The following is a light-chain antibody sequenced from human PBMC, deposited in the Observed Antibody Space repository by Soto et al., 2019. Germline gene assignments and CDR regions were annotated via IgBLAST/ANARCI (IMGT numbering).Light chain of an antibody. J-gene: IGLJ3*02. CDR3: ATWDDSLNGGV. V-gene: IGLV1-44*01. CDR2: SNT. CDR1: RSNIGSNT. Sequence: QLVLTQPPSASGTPGQRVTISCSGSRSNIGSNTVSWYQQLPGTAPKLLIYSNTLRPSGVPDRFSGSKSGTSASLAISGLQSEDEAEYYCATWDDSLNGGVFGGGTQLTVL.